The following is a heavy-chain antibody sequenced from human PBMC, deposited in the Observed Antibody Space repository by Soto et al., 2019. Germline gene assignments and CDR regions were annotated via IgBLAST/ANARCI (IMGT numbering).Heavy chain of an antibody. V-gene: IGHV4-59*08. CDR3: ARLYGWAPDY. CDR1: GGSIRSYY. D-gene: IGHD4-17*01. J-gene: IGHJ4*02. CDR2: IYYSGST. Sequence: SETLSLTCTVSGGSIRSYYWSWIRQPPGKGLEWIGYIYYSGSTNYNPSLKSRVTISVDTSKNQFSLKLSSVTAADTAVYYCARLYGWAPDYLGQGTLVNLSS.